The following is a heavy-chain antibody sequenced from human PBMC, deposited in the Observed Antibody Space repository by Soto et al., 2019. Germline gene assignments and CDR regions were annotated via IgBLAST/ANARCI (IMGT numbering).Heavy chain of an antibody. CDR1: GFTFTSYA. Sequence: QVQLVETGGGVVQPGRSLRLSCAASGFTFTSYAMHWARQTPGMGLERVAVMSYDGRNEYYADSVRGRFTISRDNSKNTLYLQMNSLRSEDAAVSYCARGPHSASGWLENFDQWGQGTLVTVSS. CDR3: ARGPHSASGWLENFDQ. CDR2: MSYDGRNE. V-gene: IGHV3-30*04. D-gene: IGHD6-19*01. J-gene: IGHJ4*02.